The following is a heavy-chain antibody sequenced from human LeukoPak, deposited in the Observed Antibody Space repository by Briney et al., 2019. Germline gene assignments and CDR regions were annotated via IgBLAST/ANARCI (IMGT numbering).Heavy chain of an antibody. V-gene: IGHV4-39*07. CDR3: ARDRTKIAAAGFDAFDI. CDR1: GGSISSSSYY. D-gene: IGHD6-13*01. J-gene: IGHJ3*02. Sequence: SETLSLTCTVSGGSISSSSYYWGWIRQPPGKGLEWIGSIYYSGSTYYNPSLESRVTISVDTSKNQFSLKLSSVTAADTAVYYCARDRTKIAAAGFDAFDIWGQGTMVTVSS. CDR2: IYYSGST.